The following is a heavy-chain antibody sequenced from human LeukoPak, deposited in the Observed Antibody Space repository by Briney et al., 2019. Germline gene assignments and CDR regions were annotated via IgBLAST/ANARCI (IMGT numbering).Heavy chain of an antibody. V-gene: IGHV3-73*01. CDR3: SIVGAADAFDI. Sequence: PGESLRLSCAASGFTFSGSAMRWVRQPSAEGREWVGRIRSKANSYETEYAASGKGRFTSSRDDSKNTAYLQMNSLKTEDTAVYYCSIVGAADAFDIWGQGTMVTVSS. CDR1: GFTFSGSA. J-gene: IGHJ3*02. D-gene: IGHD1-26*01. CDR2: IRSKANSYET.